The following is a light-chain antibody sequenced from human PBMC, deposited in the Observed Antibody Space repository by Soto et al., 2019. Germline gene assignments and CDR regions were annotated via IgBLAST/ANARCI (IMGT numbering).Light chain of an antibody. CDR2: EVS. Sequence: QSVLTQPPSASGSPGQSVTISCTGNSNDVGHSSFISWYQQHPGKGPKLIIYEVSKRPSGVPDRFSGSKSGNTASLSVSGLQDEDEADYFCNAQADNGKHVFGTGTKLTFL. V-gene: IGLV2-8*01. J-gene: IGLJ1*01. CDR1: SNDVGHSSF. CDR3: NAQADNGKHV.